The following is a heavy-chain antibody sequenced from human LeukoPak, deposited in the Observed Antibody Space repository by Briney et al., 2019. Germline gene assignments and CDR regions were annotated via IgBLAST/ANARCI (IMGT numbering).Heavy chain of an antibody. Sequence: QSGGSLRLSCAASGFTFNRYWMSWVRQAPGKGLEWVANIKEDGSEKYYVDSVKGRFTISRDNAKNSLYLQMDSLRAEDTAVYCCARGRYFDYWGRGTLVTVSS. CDR2: IKEDGSEK. CDR1: GFTFNRYW. CDR3: ARGRYFDY. J-gene: IGHJ4*02. V-gene: IGHV3-7*01. D-gene: IGHD3-9*01.